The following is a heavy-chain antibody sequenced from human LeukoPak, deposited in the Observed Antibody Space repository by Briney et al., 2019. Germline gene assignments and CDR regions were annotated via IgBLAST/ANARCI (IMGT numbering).Heavy chain of an antibody. CDR2: IRYDGSNK. CDR1: GFTFSSYG. V-gene: IGHV3-30*02. J-gene: IGHJ4*02. D-gene: IGHD2-15*01. CDR3: AKIAPSYIVVVVAVDY. Sequence: GGSLRLSCAASGFTFSSYGMHWVRQAPGKGLEWVAFIRYDGSNKYYADSVKGRFTISRDNSKNTLYLQMNSLRAEDTAVYYCAKIAPSYIVVVVAVDYWGQGTLVTVSS.